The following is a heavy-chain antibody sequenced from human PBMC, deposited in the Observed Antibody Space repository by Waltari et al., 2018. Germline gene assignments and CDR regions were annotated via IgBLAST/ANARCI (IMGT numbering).Heavy chain of an antibody. Sequence: EVQLVESGGGLVKPGGSLRLSCAASGFTFSNAWMSWVRPAPGQGLEWVGRIKSKTDGGTTDYAAPVKGRFTISRDDSKNTLYLQMNSLKTEDTAVYYCTTEPTSYYYDSSGYSALDYWGQGTLVTVSS. CDR2: IKSKTDGGTT. J-gene: IGHJ4*02. CDR3: TTEPTSYYYDSSGYSALDY. CDR1: GFTFSNAW. D-gene: IGHD3-22*01. V-gene: IGHV3-15*01.